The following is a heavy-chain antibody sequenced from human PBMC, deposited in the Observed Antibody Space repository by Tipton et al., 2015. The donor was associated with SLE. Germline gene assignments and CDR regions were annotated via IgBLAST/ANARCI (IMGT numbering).Heavy chain of an antibody. V-gene: IGHV3-23*04. CDR1: GFSFSNAW. J-gene: IGHJ4*02. D-gene: IGHD6-19*01. Sequence: QLVQSGGGLVQPGGSLRLSCTASGFSFSNAWMSWVRQAPGKGLEWVSGISAGGDNTYYADSVKGRFTISRDNSKNTLYLQMNSLRAEDTAVYYCAKGEWLSLDYWGQGTLVTVSS. CDR2: ISAGGDNT. CDR3: AKGEWLSLDY.